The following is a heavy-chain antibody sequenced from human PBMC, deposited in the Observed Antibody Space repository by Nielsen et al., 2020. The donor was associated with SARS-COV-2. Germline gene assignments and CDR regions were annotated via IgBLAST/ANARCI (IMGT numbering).Heavy chain of an antibody. D-gene: IGHD1-1*01. CDR1: GFTFSNYA. Sequence: GESLKISCAASGFTFSNYAMHWVRQAPGKGLEWVAVISYGGSNKYYADSVKGRFTISRDNSKNTLYLQMNSLRAEDTAVYYCANLEETGTQYYYYYYGMDVWGQGTTVTVSS. V-gene: IGHV3-30*18. CDR3: ANLEETGTQYYYYYYGMDV. CDR2: ISYGGSNK. J-gene: IGHJ6*02.